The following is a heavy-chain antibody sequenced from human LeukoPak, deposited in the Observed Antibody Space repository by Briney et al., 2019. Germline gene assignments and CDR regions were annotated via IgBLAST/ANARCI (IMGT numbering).Heavy chain of an antibody. J-gene: IGHJ6*03. CDR2: INTDTGNP. D-gene: IGHD2-8*01. CDR1: GYTFTGYY. CDR3: ARGIGIGTVLMVHGNMDV. V-gene: IGHV7-4-1*02. Sequence: ASVKVSCEASGYTFTGYYMHWVRLAPGQGLEWMGWINTDTGNPTYAQGFTGRFVFSLDTSVSTTYLQISSLKPEDTAVYYCARGIGIGTVLMVHGNMDVWGKGTTVTVSS.